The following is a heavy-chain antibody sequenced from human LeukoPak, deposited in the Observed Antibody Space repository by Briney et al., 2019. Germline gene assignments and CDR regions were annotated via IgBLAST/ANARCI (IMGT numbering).Heavy chain of an antibody. J-gene: IGHJ4*02. Sequence: PGGSLRLSCAASGFTFSSYEMNWVRQAPGKGLEWVSYISSSGSTIYYADSVKGRFTISRDNSKSSLSLQMNSLRAEDTAVYYCARYGLTAALDFWGQGTLVTVSS. CDR1: GFTFSSYE. CDR2: ISSSGSTI. V-gene: IGHV3-48*03. CDR3: ARYGLTAALDF. D-gene: IGHD2-21*02.